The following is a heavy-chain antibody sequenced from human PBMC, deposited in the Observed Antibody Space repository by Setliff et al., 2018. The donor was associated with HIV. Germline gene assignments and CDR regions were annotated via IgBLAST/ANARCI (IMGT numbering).Heavy chain of an antibody. D-gene: IGHD6-6*01. J-gene: IGHJ4*02. CDR2: INHSGNT. CDR3: ARHRASSSGFPLDF. V-gene: IGHV4-38-2*01. Sequence: KSSETLSLTCAVSGYSISSGYYWGWIRQPPGKEPEWIGSINHSGNTYYYPSLKSRVTMSVDTSKNQFSLRLSSVTATDTAVYYCARHRASSSGFPLDFWGQGILVTVS. CDR1: GYSISSGYY.